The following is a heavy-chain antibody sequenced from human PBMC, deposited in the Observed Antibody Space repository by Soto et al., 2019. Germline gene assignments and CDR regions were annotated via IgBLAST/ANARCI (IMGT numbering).Heavy chain of an antibody. CDR3: ARDPYSSTTVNIMDY. CDR1: GFTFSNYA. D-gene: IGHD4-17*01. J-gene: IGHJ4*02. Sequence: EVQLVESGGGLVQPGGSLRLSCAASGFTFSNYAMNWVRQAPGKGLEWVSYISHKSSAIYHADSVKGRFTISRDNAKNSLYLQMNSLRDEDTAVYYGARDPYSSTTVNIMDYWGQGTLVTVSS. V-gene: IGHV3-48*02. CDR2: ISHKSSAI.